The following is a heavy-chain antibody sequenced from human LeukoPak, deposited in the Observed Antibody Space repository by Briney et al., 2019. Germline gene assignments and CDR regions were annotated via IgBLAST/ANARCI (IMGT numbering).Heavy chain of an antibody. D-gene: IGHD5/OR15-5a*01. CDR1: GGSISNYY. CDR2: IYSSGST. J-gene: IGHJ4*02. Sequence: PSETLSLACTVSGGSISNYYWSWIRQPAGKGLEWIGRIYSSGSTNYNPSLKNRITMSVDTSKDQFSLNLSSVTAADTAVYYCVRDEVSVPRVWGQGTLVTVSS. V-gene: IGHV4-4*07. CDR3: VRDEVSVPRV.